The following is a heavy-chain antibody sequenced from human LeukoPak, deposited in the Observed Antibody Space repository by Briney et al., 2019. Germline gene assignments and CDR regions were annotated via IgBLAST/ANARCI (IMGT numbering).Heavy chain of an antibody. D-gene: IGHD1-26*01. CDR3: ARDVRWELLGFDY. CDR2: IKQDGSEK. CDR1: GFTFSSYW. J-gene: IGHJ4*02. Sequence: PGGSLRLSCAASGFTFSSYWMSWVRQAPGKGLEWVANIKQDGSEKYYVDSVKGRFTISRDNAKNSLYLQMNSLRAEDTAVYYCARDVRWELLGFDYWGQGTLVTVSS. V-gene: IGHV3-7*01.